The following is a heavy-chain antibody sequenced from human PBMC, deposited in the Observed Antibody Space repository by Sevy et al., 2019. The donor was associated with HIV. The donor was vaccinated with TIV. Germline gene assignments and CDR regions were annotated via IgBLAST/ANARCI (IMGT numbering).Heavy chain of an antibody. Sequence: ASVKVSCKASGYTFTSYGISWVRQAPGQGLEWMGWISAYNGNTNNAQKLQGRVTMTTDTSTSTAYMELRSLRSDDTAVYYCARVGGGSWIQLWLRSFDYWGQGTLVTVSS. CDR1: GYTFTSYG. CDR2: ISAYNGNT. CDR3: ARVGGGSWIQLWLRSFDY. V-gene: IGHV1-18*01. J-gene: IGHJ4*02. D-gene: IGHD5-18*01.